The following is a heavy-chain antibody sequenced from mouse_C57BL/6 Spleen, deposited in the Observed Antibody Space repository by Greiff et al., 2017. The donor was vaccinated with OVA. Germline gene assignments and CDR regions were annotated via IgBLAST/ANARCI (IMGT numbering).Heavy chain of an antibody. CDR2: ISYSGST. V-gene: IGHV3-8*01. CDR3: ARSYDGYLAWFAY. D-gene: IGHD2-3*01. J-gene: IGHJ3*01. CDR1: GYSITSDY. Sequence: EVKLVESGPGLAKPSQTLSLTCSVTGYSITSDYWNWIRKFPGNKLEYMGYISYSGSTYYNPSLKSRISITRDTSKNQYYLQLNSVTTEDTATYYCARSYDGYLAWFAYWGQGTLVTVSA.